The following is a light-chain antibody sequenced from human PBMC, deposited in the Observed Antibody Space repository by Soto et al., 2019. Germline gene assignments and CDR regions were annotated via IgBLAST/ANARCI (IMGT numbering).Light chain of an antibody. CDR3: SSYRSSSTYV. CDR2: DVS. V-gene: IGLV2-14*01. J-gene: IGLJ1*01. Sequence: QSALTQPASVSGSPGQSITISCTGTSSDVGGYNYVSWYQQHPGKAPILMIYDVSNRPSGASNRFSGSKSGNTASLTISGLQAEDEADYYCSSYRSSSTYVLGTGTKLTVL. CDR1: SSDVGGYNY.